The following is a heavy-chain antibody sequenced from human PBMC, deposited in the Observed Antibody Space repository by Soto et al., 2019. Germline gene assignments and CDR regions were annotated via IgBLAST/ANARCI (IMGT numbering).Heavy chain of an antibody. CDR3: VREGTKLSPHGYIMAAGHFDS. J-gene: IGHJ4*02. D-gene: IGHD5-12*01. Sequence: SDTLCLTCTVSGFSISSDDYYLSWIRQTPGRGLEWIGFIFYSGNTYYNPSLNTRASISVDTSKNQFSLKLTSVTATDTAVYYCVREGTKLSPHGYIMAAGHFDSWGQGALVTVSS. CDR1: GFSISSDDYY. V-gene: IGHV4-30-4*02. CDR2: IFYSGNT.